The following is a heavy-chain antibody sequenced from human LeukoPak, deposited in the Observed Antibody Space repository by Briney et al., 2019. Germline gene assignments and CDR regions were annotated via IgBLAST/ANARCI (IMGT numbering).Heavy chain of an antibody. CDR3: ARSLYYYDSSVVFDY. CDR2: INPNSGDT. CDR1: GYTFTGCY. V-gene: IGHV1-2*02. D-gene: IGHD3-22*01. Sequence: ASVKVSCKASGYTFTGCYMHWVRQAPGQGLEWMGWINPNSGDTNYAQKFQGRVTMTRDTSISTAYMELSSLRSDDTAVYYCARSLYYYDSSVVFDYWGQGTLVTVSS. J-gene: IGHJ4*02.